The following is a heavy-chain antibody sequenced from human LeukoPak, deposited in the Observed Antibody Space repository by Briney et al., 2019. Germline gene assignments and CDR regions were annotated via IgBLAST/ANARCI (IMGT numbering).Heavy chain of an antibody. CDR2: ISAYNGNT. D-gene: IGHD3-3*01. Sequence: ASVKVSCKASGYTFTSYGISWVRQAPGQGLEWMGWISAYNGNTNYAQKLQGRVTMTEDPSTDTAYMELSSLRSEDTAVYYCATEHSIFGVVSGMDVWGQGTTVTVSS. CDR3: ATEHSIFGVVSGMDV. V-gene: IGHV1-18*01. CDR1: GYTFTSYG. J-gene: IGHJ6*02.